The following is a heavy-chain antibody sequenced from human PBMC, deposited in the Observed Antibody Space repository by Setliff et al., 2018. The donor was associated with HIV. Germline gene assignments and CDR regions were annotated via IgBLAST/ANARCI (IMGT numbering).Heavy chain of an antibody. D-gene: IGHD6-13*01. J-gene: IGHJ4*02. Sequence: TLSLTCTVSGGSISSYYWSWIRRPAGKGLEWIGRIYASGSTNYNPSLKSRVTISLDTSKNRFSLNLTSVTAADTAVYTCATCRRSWLFFDYWGQGALVTVSS. CDR1: GGSISSYY. CDR2: IYASGST. CDR3: ATCRRSWLFFDY. V-gene: IGHV4-4*07.